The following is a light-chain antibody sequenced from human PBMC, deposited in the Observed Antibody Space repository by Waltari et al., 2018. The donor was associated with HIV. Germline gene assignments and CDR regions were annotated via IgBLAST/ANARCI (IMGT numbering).Light chain of an antibody. CDR2: DVS. V-gene: IGLV2-23*02. Sequence: QYALTQPDSVSGNPGQSVPIPCTGTDIDMGIYNLVSWFQQHPGKAPKLLIYDVSKRPSGVSSRFSGSKSGYFASLTISGLLTEDESSYYCLTYVSKTSTWQFGGGTYLTV. CDR3: LTYVSKTSTWQ. CDR1: DIDMGIYNL. J-gene: IGLJ3*02.